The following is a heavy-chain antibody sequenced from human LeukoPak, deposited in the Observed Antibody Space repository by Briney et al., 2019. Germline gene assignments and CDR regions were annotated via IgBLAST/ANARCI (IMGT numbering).Heavy chain of an antibody. CDR3: AHIGGATDFDY. J-gene: IGHJ4*02. V-gene: IGHV3-30-3*01. CDR2: ISYDGSNK. CDR1: GFTFSSYA. D-gene: IGHD1-26*01. Sequence: GGSLRLSCAASGFTFSSYAMSWVRQAPGKGLEWVAVISYDGSNKYYADSMKGRFTISRDNSKNTLYLQMNSLRAEDTAVYYCAHIGGATDFDYWGQGTLVTVSS.